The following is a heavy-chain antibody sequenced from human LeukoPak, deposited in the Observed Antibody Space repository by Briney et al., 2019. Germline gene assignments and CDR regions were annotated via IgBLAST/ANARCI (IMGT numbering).Heavy chain of an antibody. CDR3: ARQGLRIAVADTFDY. CDR1: GGSISSSSYY. J-gene: IGHJ4*02. CDR2: IYYSGST. Sequence: SSETLSLTCTVSGGSISSSSYYWGWIRQPPGKGLEWIGSIYYSGSTYYNPSLKSRVTLSVDTSKNQFSLKLSSVTAADTAVYYCARQGLRIAVADTFDYWGQGTLVTVSS. D-gene: IGHD6-19*01. V-gene: IGHV4-39*01.